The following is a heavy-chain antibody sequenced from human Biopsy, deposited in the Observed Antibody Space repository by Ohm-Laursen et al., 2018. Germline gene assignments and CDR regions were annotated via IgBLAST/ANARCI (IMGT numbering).Heavy chain of an antibody. J-gene: IGHJ4*02. CDR1: GFTFSASA. CDR3: TLEGAGFDN. CDR2: IRSKAKSYAT. V-gene: IGHV3-73*01. D-gene: IGHD3-10*01. Sequence: SLRLSCAASGFTFSASAVHWVRQVSGKGLEWVGRIRSKAKSYATAYAASVTGRFTISRDDSKNTTYLQMNSLKTEDTAVYYCTLEGAGFDNWGQGTLVTVSP.